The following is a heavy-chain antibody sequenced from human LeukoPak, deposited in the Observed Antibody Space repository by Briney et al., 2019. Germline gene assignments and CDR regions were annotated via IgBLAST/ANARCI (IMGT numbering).Heavy chain of an antibody. CDR1: GYSFTSYW. CDR3: ARLRTKAYYYYGMDV. Sequence: GESLKISCQGSGYSFTSYWIGWVRQMPGKGLEWMGIIYPGDSDTRYSPSFQGQVTISADKSISTAYLQWSSLKASDTAMYYCARLRTKAYYYYGMDVWGQGTTVTVSS. V-gene: IGHV5-51*01. J-gene: IGHJ6*02. D-gene: IGHD3-3*01. CDR2: IYPGDSDT.